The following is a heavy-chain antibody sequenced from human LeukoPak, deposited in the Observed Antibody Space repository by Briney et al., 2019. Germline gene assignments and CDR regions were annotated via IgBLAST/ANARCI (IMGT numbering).Heavy chain of an antibody. CDR1: GFTVSSNY. J-gene: IGHJ4*02. Sequence: GGSLRLSCAVSGFTVSSNYMSWVRQAPGKGLEWVAVISYDGSNKYYADSVKGRFTISRDNSKNTLYLQMNSLRAEDTAVYYCAKSESSWYYFDYWGQGTLVTVSS. CDR3: AKSESSWYYFDY. CDR2: ISYDGSNK. D-gene: IGHD6-13*01. V-gene: IGHV3-30*18.